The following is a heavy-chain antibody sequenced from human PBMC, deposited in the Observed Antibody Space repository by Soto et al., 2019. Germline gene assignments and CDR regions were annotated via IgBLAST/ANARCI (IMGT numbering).Heavy chain of an antibody. D-gene: IGHD3-22*01. CDR3: AKDPGYYDSSGYVY. CDR2: ISGSGGST. J-gene: IGHJ4*02. V-gene: IGHV3-23*01. CDR1: GFTFSSYA. Sequence: EVQLLESGGGLVQPGGSLRLSCAASGFTFSSYAMSWVRQAPGKGLGWVSAISGSGGSTYYADSVKGRFTISRDNSKNTLYLQMNSLRAEDTAVYYCAKDPGYYDSSGYVYWGQGTLVTVSS.